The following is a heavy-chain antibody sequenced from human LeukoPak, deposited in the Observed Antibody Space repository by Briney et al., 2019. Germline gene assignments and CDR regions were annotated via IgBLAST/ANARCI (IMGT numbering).Heavy chain of an antibody. Sequence: GESLRLSCAASGFTFSSYWMHWVRQAPGKGLVWVSRINTDGSSTSYADSVKGRFTISGDNAKNTLYLQMNSLRAEDTAVYYCARAPRQLGEDYFDYWGQGTLVTVSS. J-gene: IGHJ4*02. CDR2: INTDGSST. V-gene: IGHV3-74*01. CDR3: ARAPRQLGEDYFDY. CDR1: GFTFSSYW. D-gene: IGHD3-10*01.